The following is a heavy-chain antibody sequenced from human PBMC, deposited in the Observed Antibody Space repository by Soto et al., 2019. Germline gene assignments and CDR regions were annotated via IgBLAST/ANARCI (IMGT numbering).Heavy chain of an antibody. J-gene: IGHJ6*02. V-gene: IGHV3-30*18. D-gene: IGHD3-16*02. CDR3: AKGGGDASYAYVEGSYRGHYYYYGMDV. CDR1: GFTFSSYG. CDR2: ISYDGSNK. Sequence: GGSLRLSCAASGFTFSSYGMHWVRQAPGKGLEWGAVISYDGSNKYYADSVKGRFTISRDKSKNPLYLQMNSLRDEDTVVYYCAKGGGDASYAYVEGSYRGHYYYYGMDVWGQGTTVTVSS.